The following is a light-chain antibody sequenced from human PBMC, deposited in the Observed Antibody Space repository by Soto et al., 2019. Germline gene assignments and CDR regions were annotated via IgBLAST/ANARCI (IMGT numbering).Light chain of an antibody. CDR3: QQYGSPPYT. Sequence: EVVLTQSPGTLSLSPGERATLSCRASQSVSSSYLAWYQQKPGQAPRVVIYGTSTRATGIPDRFSGSGSGTDFTLTISRLEPEDFAMYYCQQYGSPPYTFGQGTKVEIK. V-gene: IGKV3-20*01. CDR2: GTS. J-gene: IGKJ2*01. CDR1: QSVSSSY.